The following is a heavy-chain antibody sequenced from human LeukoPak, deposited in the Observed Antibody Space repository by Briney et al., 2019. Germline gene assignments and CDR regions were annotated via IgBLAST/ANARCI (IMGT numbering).Heavy chain of an antibody. J-gene: IGHJ4*02. V-gene: IGHV4-59*01. CDR2: IYYSGST. D-gene: IGHD5-18*01. Sequence: SETLSLTCTVSGGSISSYYWSWIRQPPGKGLEWIGYIYYSGSTNYNPSLKSRVTISVDTSKNQFSLKLSSVTAADTAVYYCARSGYSYGWDYFDYWGQGTLVTVPS. CDR3: ARSGYSYGWDYFDY. CDR1: GGSISSYY.